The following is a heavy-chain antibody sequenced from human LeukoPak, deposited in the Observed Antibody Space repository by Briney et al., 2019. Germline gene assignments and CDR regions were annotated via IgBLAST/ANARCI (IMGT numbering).Heavy chain of an antibody. Sequence: GGSLRLSCAASGFTFSSYAMHWVRQAPGKGLEWVAVISYDGSNKYYADSVKGRFTISRDNSKNTLYLQMNSLRAEDTAVYYCARDFGELDLTFDYWGQETLVTVSS. D-gene: IGHD3-10*01. CDR3: ARDFGELDLTFDY. CDR2: ISYDGSNK. CDR1: GFTFSSYA. J-gene: IGHJ4*02. V-gene: IGHV3-30-3*01.